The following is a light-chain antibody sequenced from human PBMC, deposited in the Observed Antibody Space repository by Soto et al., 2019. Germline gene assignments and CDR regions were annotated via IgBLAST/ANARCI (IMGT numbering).Light chain of an antibody. V-gene: IGKV2-30*01. CDR2: QVS. CDR1: QGLVYSAGNTF. Sequence: DVVMTQSPLSLSVTLGQPASISCRSSQGLVYSAGNTFLNWFHQRPGQAPRRLIYQVSNRESGVPDRFSGSGSGTDYTLTISRVEADDVGTYYCVQGTHWPWTFGQGTKVEIK. CDR3: VQGTHWPWT. J-gene: IGKJ1*01.